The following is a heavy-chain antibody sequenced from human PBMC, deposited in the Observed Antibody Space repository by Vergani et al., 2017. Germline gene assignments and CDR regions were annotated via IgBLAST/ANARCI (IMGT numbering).Heavy chain of an antibody. V-gene: IGHV5-51*01. Sequence: EVQLVQSGAEVKKPGQSLNISCQISGYSFTNTWIGWVRQMPGKGLEWMGIIHPADSDTRYSPSFQGQVTNAVDKSVSTAYLQRSSLRASDSAMYYCARLYGRDSSGSKYFDYWGQGTLVTVSS. CDR1: GYSFTNTW. CDR2: IHPADSDT. J-gene: IGHJ4*02. D-gene: IGHD3-22*01. CDR3: ARLYGRDSSGSKYFDY.